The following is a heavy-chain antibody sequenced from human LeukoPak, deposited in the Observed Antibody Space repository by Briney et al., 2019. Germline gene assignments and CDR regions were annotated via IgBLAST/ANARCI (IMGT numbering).Heavy chain of an antibody. CDR1: GYTFTSYD. D-gene: IGHD3-3*01. Sequence: PWASVKVSCKASGYTFTSYDINWVRQATGQGLEWMGWMNPNSGNTGYAQKFQGRVTTTRNTSISTAYMELSSLRSEDTAVYYCARGVLRFLEWLLDYGMDVWGQGTTVTVSS. CDR3: ARGVLRFLEWLLDYGMDV. V-gene: IGHV1-8*01. J-gene: IGHJ6*02. CDR2: MNPNSGNT.